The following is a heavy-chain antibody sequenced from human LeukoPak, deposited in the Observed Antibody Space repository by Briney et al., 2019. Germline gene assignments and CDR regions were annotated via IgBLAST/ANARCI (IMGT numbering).Heavy chain of an antibody. V-gene: IGHV3-9*01. D-gene: IGHD5-18*01. J-gene: IGHJ4*02. CDR3: AKDFGSGYSYGDSFDY. CDR2: IRWNSGRI. CDR1: GFTFDDYA. Sequence: GRSLTLSCAASGFTFDDYAMHWVRQAPGKGLEWVSGIRWNSGRIGYADSVKGRFTISRDNAKNSLYLQMNSLRAEDTALYYCAKDFGSGYSYGDSFDYWGQGTLVTVSS.